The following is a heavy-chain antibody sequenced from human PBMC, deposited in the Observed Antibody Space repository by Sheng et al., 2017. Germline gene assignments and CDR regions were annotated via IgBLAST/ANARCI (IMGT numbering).Heavy chain of an antibody. CDR2: INHSGST. Sequence: QVQLQQWGAGLLKPSETLSLTCAVYGGSFSGYYWSWIRQPPGKGLEWIGEINHSGSTNYNPSLKSRVTISVDTSKNQFSLKLSSVTAADTAVYYCARGTSSWYYYWGQGTLVTVSS. V-gene: IGHV4-34*01. J-gene: IGHJ4*02. CDR1: GGSFSGYY. CDR3: ARGTSSWYYY. D-gene: IGHD6-13*01.